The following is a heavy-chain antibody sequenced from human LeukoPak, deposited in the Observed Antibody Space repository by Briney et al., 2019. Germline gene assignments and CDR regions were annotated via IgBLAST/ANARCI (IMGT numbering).Heavy chain of an antibody. V-gene: IGHV3-66*01. CDR3: ARDPVKKSVYYYGMDV. CDR1: GFTVSSNY. J-gene: IGHJ6*02. Sequence: GGSLRLSCAASGFTVSSNYMSWVRQAPGKGLEWVSVIYSGGSTYYADSVKGRFTISRDNSKNTLYLQMNSLRAEDTAVYYCARDPVKKSVYYYGMDVWGQGTTVTVSS. CDR2: IYSGGST.